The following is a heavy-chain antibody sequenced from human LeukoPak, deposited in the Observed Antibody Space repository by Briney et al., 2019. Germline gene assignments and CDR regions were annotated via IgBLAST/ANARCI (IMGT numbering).Heavy chain of an antibody. V-gene: IGHV1-18*01. CDR3: ARSLGDSSGYYPLPFDY. J-gene: IGHJ4*02. CDR2: ISGYNGNT. Sequence: ASVKVSCKTSGYTFSNYGITWVRQAPGQGLEWMGWISGYNGNTNFAQKLQGRVSMTTDTSTYTSDMELRSLRSDDTAVYYCARSLGDSSGYYPLPFDYWGQGTLVIVSS. D-gene: IGHD3-22*01. CDR1: GYTFSNYG.